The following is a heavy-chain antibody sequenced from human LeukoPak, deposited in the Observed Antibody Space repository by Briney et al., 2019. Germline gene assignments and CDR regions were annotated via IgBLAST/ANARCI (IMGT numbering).Heavy chain of an antibody. V-gene: IGHV1-18*01. CDR1: GYTFTSYG. D-gene: IGHD6-6*01. CDR3: ARTAGRTFDY. J-gene: IGHJ4*02. CDR2: ISAYNGNT. Sequence: EASVKVSCRASGYTFTSYGISWVRQAPGQGLEWMGWISAYNGNTNYAQKLQGRVTMTTDTSTSTVYMELSSLRSEDTAVYYCARTAGRTFDYWGQGTLVTVSS.